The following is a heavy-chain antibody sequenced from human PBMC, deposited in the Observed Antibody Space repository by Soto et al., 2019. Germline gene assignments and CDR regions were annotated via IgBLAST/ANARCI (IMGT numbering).Heavy chain of an antibody. CDR1: GGSISSYY. Sequence: PSETLSLTCTVSGGSISSYYWSWIRQPPGKGLEWIGYIYYSGSTNYNPSLKSRVTISVDTSKNQLSLKLSPVTAADTAVYYCARQYWASGHFDYCGQGTLVTVSS. D-gene: IGHD2-15*01. J-gene: IGHJ4*02. CDR2: IYYSGST. V-gene: IGHV4-59*01. CDR3: ARQYWASGHFDY.